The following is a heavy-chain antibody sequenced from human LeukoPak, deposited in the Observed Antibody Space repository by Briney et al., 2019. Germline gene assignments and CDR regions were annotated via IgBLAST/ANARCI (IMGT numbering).Heavy chain of an antibody. CDR2: IWHTSMSA. Sequence: GSSLRLSCGTSGLNFTRHGMHWVRQAPGKGLEWVAVIWHTSMSAFYSDSVKGRFIISRDNSRNTLYLQMSNLRADDTAVYYCAKELGVPAAGWQIQQWGLGTLVTVSS. D-gene: IGHD6-13*01. J-gene: IGHJ1*01. CDR3: AKELGVPAAGWQIQQ. V-gene: IGHV3-33*06. CDR1: GLNFTRHG.